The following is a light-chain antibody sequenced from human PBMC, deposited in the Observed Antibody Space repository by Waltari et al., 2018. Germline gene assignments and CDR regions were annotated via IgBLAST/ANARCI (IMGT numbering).Light chain of an antibody. Sequence: QSVLTQPPSASGTPGQRVIISCSGSRSNLGSNPVNWYQQLPGAAPKLLLYSNDQRPSGVPDRFSGSKSGTSASLGISGLQSEDEADYYCATWDDSLNGQLFGGGTKLTVL. V-gene: IGLV1-44*01. CDR3: ATWDDSLNGQL. J-gene: IGLJ2*01. CDR2: SND. CDR1: RSNLGSNP.